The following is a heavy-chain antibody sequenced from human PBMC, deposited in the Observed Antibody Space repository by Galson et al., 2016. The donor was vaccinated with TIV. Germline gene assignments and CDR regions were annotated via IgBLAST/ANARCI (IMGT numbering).Heavy chain of an antibody. CDR2: ISGNSRYI. D-gene: IGHD3-3*01. V-gene: IGHV3-21*06. J-gene: IGHJ4*02. Sequence: SLRLSCAASGFTFGTYTMNWVRLTPGKGLEWVASISGNSRYIYYTDSLMGRFTISRDNSQNSLSLHMNSLGVEDTAIYYCAREPTVFGVLSGLDSWGPGTLVTVSS. CDR3: AREPTVFGVLSGLDS. CDR1: GFTFGTYT.